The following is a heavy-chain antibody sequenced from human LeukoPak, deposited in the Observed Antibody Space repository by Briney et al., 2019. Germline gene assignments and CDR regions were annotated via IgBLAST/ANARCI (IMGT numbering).Heavy chain of an antibody. D-gene: IGHD6-13*01. CDR3: ARGDIAAGGAPFDY. CDR2: INHSGRT. Sequence: SETLSLTCAVYGESFSGYYWSWIRQPPGRGLEWIGEINHSGRTSYSASLKSRVTISVDTSKSQFSLKLNSATAADTAVYYCARGDIAAGGAPFDYWGQGTLVTVSS. CDR1: GESFSGYY. V-gene: IGHV4-34*01. J-gene: IGHJ4*02.